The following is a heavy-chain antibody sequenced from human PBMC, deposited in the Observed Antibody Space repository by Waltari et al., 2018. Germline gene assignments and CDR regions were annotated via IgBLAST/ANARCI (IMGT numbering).Heavy chain of an antibody. J-gene: IGHJ4*02. CDR3: TRGGDDSSWYWRN. CDR2: INQDGSEK. CDR1: GFTFRTNW. V-gene: IGHV3-7*01. Sequence: EVQLVESGGGLVQPGGSLRFSCAASGFTFRTNWMTWVRQAPGKGLEWVANINQDGSEKYSVESVKGRFTISRDNAKNSLYLQLNSLRADDTAVYYCTRGGDDSSWYWRNWGQGTLVTVSS. D-gene: IGHD6-13*01.